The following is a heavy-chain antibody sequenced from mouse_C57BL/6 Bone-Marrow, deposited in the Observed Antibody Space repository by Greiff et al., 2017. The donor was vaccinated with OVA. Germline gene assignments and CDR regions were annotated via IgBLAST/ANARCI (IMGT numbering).Heavy chain of an antibody. V-gene: IGHV7-1*01. D-gene: IGHD1-1*01. CDR1: GFTFSDFY. CDR3: ARGPHYYGSSYEDWYFDV. J-gene: IGHJ1*03. Sequence: EVQGVESGGGLVQSGRSLRLSCATSGFTFSDFYMEWVRQAPGKGLEWIAASRNKANDYTTEYSASVKGRFIVSRDTSQSILYLQMNALRTEDTAIYYCARGPHYYGSSYEDWYFDVWGTGTTVTVSS. CDR2: SRNKANDYTT.